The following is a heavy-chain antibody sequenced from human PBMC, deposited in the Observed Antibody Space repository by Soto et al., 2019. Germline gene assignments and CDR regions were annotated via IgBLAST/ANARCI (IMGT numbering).Heavy chain of an antibody. Sequence: EVQLVESGGGLVKPGGSLRLSCAASGFTFSSYSMNWVRQAPGKGLEWVSSISSSSSYIYYADSVKGRFTISRDNAKNSLYRQMKSVRAEDTAVYYCARGYRFVEWLPQNNWFDPWGQGTLVTVSS. CDR2: ISSSSSYI. CDR3: ARGYRFVEWLPQNNWFDP. V-gene: IGHV3-21*01. J-gene: IGHJ5*02. CDR1: GFTFSSYS. D-gene: IGHD3-3*01.